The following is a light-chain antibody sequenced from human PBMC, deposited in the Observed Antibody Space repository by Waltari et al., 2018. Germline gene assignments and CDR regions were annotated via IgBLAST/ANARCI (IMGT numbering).Light chain of an antibody. CDR1: NIGSKR. J-gene: IGLJ1*01. Sequence: SYVLTLPPSVSVAPGHTARITCGANNIGSKRVPWYQQKPGQAPVLVVYDDSDRPSGIPERFSGSNSGNTATLTISRVEAGDEADYYCQVWDRVSDHTFGAGTKVTVL. CDR2: DDS. CDR3: QVWDRVSDHT. V-gene: IGLV3-21*02.